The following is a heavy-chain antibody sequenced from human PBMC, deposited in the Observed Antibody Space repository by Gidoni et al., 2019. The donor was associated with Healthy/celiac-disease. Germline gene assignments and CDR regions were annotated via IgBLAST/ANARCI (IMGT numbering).Heavy chain of an antibody. CDR2: IIPIRGIA. D-gene: IGHD5-12*01. J-gene: IGHJ4*02. CDR1: GGAFSSYT. V-gene: IGHV1-69*08. CDR3: ARDLDSGDGAFDY. Sequence: QVQLVQSGAEVTKPGSSVTVSCQASGGAFSSYTISWVRQAPGQGLEWMGRIIPIRGIANYAQKFQGRVTITADKSTSTAYMELSSLRSEDTAVYYCARDLDSGDGAFDYWGQGTLVTVSS.